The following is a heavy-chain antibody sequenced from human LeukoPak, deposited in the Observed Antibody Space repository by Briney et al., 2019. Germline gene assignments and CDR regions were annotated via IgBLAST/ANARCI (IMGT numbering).Heavy chain of an antibody. CDR1: EYTFTGYH. Sequence: ASVKVSCKAFEYTFTGYHIHWIRQAPGQGLEWMGWINPNSGGTKYAHKFQGRVTMTRDTSISTVYMELSRLRSDDTAVYYCAREWDCSGGSCYSGNWFDPWGQGTLVTVSS. CDR2: INPNSGGT. J-gene: IGHJ5*02. CDR3: AREWDCSGGSCYSGNWFDP. D-gene: IGHD2-15*01. V-gene: IGHV1-2*02.